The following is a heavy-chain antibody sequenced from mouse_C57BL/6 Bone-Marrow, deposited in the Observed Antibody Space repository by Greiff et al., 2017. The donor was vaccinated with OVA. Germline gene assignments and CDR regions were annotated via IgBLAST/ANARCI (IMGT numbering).Heavy chain of an antibody. D-gene: IGHD2-1*01. CDR1: GFNIKDDY. CDR2: IDPENGDT. J-gene: IGHJ1*03. V-gene: IGHV14-4*01. Sequence: EVQVVESGAELVRPGASVKLSCTASGFNIKDDYMHWVKQRPEQGLEWIGWIDPENGDTEYASKFQGKATITADTSSNTAYLQLSSLTSEGTAVYYCTTLPGYFDVWGTGTTVTVSS. CDR3: TTLPGYFDV.